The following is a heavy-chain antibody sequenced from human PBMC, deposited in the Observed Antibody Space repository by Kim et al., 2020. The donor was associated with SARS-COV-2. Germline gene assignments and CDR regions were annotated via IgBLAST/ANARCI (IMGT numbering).Heavy chain of an antibody. J-gene: IGHJ4*02. V-gene: IGHV3-30*01. Sequence: DASNKCNADSVKGRFTIARENSKSTLYLQMNSLRAEDTAVYYCAKAEAYDYWGQGTLVTVSS. CDR3: AKAEAYDY. CDR2: DASNK.